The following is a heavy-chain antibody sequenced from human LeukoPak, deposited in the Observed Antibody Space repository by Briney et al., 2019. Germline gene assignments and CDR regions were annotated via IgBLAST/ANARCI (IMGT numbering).Heavy chain of an antibody. D-gene: IGHD3-16*01. V-gene: IGHV1-2*02. CDR3: ARVGDYEGAFDI. Sequence: ASVKVSCKASGYTFTGYYMHWVRQAPGQGLEWMGWINPNSGGTNYAQKFQGRVTMTRDTSTSTVYMELSSLRSEDTAVYYCARVGDYEGAFDIWGQGTMVTVSS. CDR1: GYTFTGYY. CDR2: INPNSGGT. J-gene: IGHJ3*02.